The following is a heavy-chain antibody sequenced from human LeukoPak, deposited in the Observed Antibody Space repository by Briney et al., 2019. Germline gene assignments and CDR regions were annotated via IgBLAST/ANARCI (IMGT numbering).Heavy chain of an antibody. CDR1: GGSISSYY. CDR3: ARGAASATGDWFDP. CDR2: IYYSGST. J-gene: IGHJ5*02. V-gene: IGHV4-59*01. D-gene: IGHD6-13*01. Sequence: SETLSLTCIVSGGSISSYYWSWIRQPPGKGLEWIGYIYYSGSTKYNPSLKSRVTIPVDTSKNQFSLRLSSVTAADTAVYYCARGAASATGDWFDPWGQGTLVTVSS.